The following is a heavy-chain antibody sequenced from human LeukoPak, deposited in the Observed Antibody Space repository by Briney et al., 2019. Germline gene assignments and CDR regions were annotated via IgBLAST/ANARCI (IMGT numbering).Heavy chain of an antibody. D-gene: IGHD1-14*01. V-gene: IGHV1-69*13. J-gene: IGHJ4*02. CDR3: ARTPSFARSYFDY. CDR2: IIPIFGTA. Sequence: ASVTVSCTASGGTFSRYAISWVRQAPGQGLEWMGGIIPIFGTANYAQKFQGRVTITADESTSTAYMEVSSLRSEDTAVYYCARTPSFARSYFDYWGQGTLVTVSS. CDR1: GGTFSRYA.